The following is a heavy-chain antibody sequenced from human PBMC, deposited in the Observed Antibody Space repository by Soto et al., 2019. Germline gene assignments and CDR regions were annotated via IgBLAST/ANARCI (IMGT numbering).Heavy chain of an antibody. V-gene: IGHV1-69*04. CDR3: ARDQYFSVSTCFGYPDV. CDR1: GDTFITHT. CDR2: IIPRLGIT. Sequence: QVQLLQSGSLLKRPGSSVKISCQASGDTFITHTLTWVRQAPGQGPAWVGRIIPRLGITDYAQRFQGRVTLTADKSTTTSYLFLGSVTSEDTAIYYCARDQYFSVSTCFGYPDVWGTGAALTVAS. D-gene: IGHD2-15*01. J-gene: IGHJ6*03.